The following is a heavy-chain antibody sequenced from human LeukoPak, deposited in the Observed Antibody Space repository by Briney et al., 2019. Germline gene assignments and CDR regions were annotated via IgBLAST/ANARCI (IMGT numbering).Heavy chain of an antibody. CDR1: GGSFSGYY. J-gene: IGHJ4*02. CDR2: INHSGST. CDR3: ARGGISGYVY. Sequence: SGTLSLTCAVDGGSFSGYYWSWIRQPPGKGLEWIGEINHSGSTNYNPSLKSRVTISVDTSKNQFSLKLSSVTAADTAVYYCARGGISGYVYWGQGTLVTVSS. D-gene: IGHD5-12*01. V-gene: IGHV4-34*01.